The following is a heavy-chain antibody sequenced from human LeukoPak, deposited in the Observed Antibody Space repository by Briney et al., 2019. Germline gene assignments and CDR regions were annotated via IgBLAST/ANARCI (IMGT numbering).Heavy chain of an antibody. CDR3: ARHGWQWLANEKHAFDI. V-gene: IGHV4-39*01. Sequence: SETLSLTCTVSGGSISSGVYYWSWIRQHPGKGLEWIGSIYYSGSTYYNPSLKSRVTISVDTSKNQFSLKLSSVTAADTAVYYCARHGWQWLANEKHAFDIWGQGTMVTVSS. CDR2: IYYSGST. D-gene: IGHD6-19*01. CDR1: GGSISSGVYY. J-gene: IGHJ3*02.